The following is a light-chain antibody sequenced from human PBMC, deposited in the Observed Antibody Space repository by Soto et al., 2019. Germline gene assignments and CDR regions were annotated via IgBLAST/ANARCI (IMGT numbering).Light chain of an antibody. CDR1: QSVSSY. J-gene: IGKJ5*01. Sequence: EIVLTQSPATLSLSPGERATLSCRASQSVSSYLAWYQQKPGQAPRLLIYDASNRATGIPARFSGSGSGTDFTLTISSLEPEDFAVYYCQQRSNWPPPITFGQGTRLGIK. V-gene: IGKV3-11*01. CDR2: DAS. CDR3: QQRSNWPPPIT.